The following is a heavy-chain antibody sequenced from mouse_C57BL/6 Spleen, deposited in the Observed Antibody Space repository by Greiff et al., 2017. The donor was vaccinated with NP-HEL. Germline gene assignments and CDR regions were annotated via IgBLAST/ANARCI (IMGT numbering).Heavy chain of an antibody. Sequence: VQLQQSGAELVRPGTSVKVSCKASGYAFTNYLIEWVKQRPGQGLEWIGVINPGSGGTNYNEKFKGKATLTADKSSSTAYMRLSSLTSEDSAVYFCARVGWLLAFDYWGQGTTVTVSS. CDR3: ARVGWLLAFDY. D-gene: IGHD2-3*01. J-gene: IGHJ2*01. V-gene: IGHV1-54*01. CDR2: INPGSGGT. CDR1: GYAFTNYL.